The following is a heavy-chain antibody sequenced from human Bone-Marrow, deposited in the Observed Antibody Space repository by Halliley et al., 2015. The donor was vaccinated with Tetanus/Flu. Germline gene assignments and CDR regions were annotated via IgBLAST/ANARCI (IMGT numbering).Heavy chain of an antibody. Sequence: RTYYKSNWYNDYAVSVKGRITIDPDTSKNQFSLQLNSVTPEDTAVYYCTRGDLAVASKGPPTSWGQGTLVTVSS. D-gene: IGHD6-19*01. J-gene: IGHJ4*02. CDR2: TYYKSNWYN. CDR3: TRGDLAVASKGPPTS. V-gene: IGHV6-1*01.